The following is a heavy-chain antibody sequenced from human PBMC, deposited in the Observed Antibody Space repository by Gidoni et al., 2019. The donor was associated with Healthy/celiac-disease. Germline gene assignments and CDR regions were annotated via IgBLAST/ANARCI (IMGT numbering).Heavy chain of an antibody. CDR1: GGSISSYY. Sequence: QVQLQESGPGLVKPSETLSLTCTVSGGSISSYYWSWIRQPPGKGLEWIGYIYYSGTTNYNTSLKSRVTISVDTSKNQFSLKLSSVTAAETAVYYCARGGYNGVHDYLGQGTLFTVSS. D-gene: IGHD5-12*01. V-gene: IGHV4-59*01. CDR3: ARGGYNGVHDY. J-gene: IGHJ4*02. CDR2: IYYSGTT.